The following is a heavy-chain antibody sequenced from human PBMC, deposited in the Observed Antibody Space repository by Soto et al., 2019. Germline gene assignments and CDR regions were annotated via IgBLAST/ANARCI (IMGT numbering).Heavy chain of an antibody. CDR3: TTRRVDTAMDLDD. V-gene: IGHV3-15*07. CDR2: IKSKTDGGTT. D-gene: IGHD5-18*01. CDR1: GFTFSNAW. Sequence: GGSLRLSCAASGFTFSNAWMNWVRQAPGKGLEWVGRIKSKTDGGTTDYAAPVKGRFTISRDDSKNTLYLQMNSLKTEDTAVYYCTTRRVDTAMDLDDWGQGTLVTVSS. J-gene: IGHJ4*02.